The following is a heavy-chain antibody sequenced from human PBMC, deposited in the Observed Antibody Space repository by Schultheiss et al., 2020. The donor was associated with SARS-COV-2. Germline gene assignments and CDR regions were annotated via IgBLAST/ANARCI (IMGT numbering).Heavy chain of an antibody. J-gene: IGHJ4*02. CDR3: ATVHYGSGLPLDY. CDR1: GYSFTSYW. CDR2: IYPGDSDT. V-gene: IGHV5-51*01. Sequence: GGSLRLSCKGSGYSFTSYWIGWVRQMPGKGLEWMGIIYPGDSDTRYSPSFQGQVTISADKSISTAYLQWSSLKASDTAMYYCATVHYGSGLPLDYWGQGTLVTVSS. D-gene: IGHD3-10*01.